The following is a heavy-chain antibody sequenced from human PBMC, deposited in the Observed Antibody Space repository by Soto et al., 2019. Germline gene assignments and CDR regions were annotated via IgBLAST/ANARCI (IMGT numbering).Heavy chain of an antibody. D-gene: IGHD3-3*01. V-gene: IGHV1-24*01. CDR1: GKTLSEVA. Sequence: ASVNFSCKLYGKTLSEVAIHWMRQAPGMGLQRMGGVEPEDGEIVHAQMLQGRVTMTEEASTDTVYMELNSLKSEDTAVYYCATQALMSSHPGVGATYFDHWGQGTLVTVSS. CDR2: VEPEDGEI. J-gene: IGHJ4*02. CDR3: ATQALMSSHPGVGATYFDH.